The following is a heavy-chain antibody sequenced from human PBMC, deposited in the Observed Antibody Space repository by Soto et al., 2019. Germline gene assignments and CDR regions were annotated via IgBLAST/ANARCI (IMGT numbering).Heavy chain of an antibody. CDR1: GFAFTHVW. D-gene: IGHD2-2*01. Sequence: EVQLLESGGDLAEPGGSLRLSCAASGFAFTHVWMTWVRQAPGRGLEWVGRIKRKIDGETTNYAAPVKGRFTISRDDSKNTLYLQMNSLKSDDSAVYYCAAGRYCSSNPCPRAFDIWGQGTTV. CDR2: IKRKIDGETT. J-gene: IGHJ3*02. V-gene: IGHV3-15*01. CDR3: AAGRYCSSNPCPRAFDI.